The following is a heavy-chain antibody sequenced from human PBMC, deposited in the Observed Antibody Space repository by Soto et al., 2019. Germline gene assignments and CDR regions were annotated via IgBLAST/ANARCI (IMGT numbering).Heavy chain of an antibody. V-gene: IGHV1-2*02. CDR1: EYSFGDYY. CDR3: VRDAPSHQSIFDL. D-gene: IGHD2-2*01. Sequence: QVQLVQSGTEVKKPGASLKVSCQTSEYSFGDYYLHWVRQAPEQGLEWMGWINLNDGGTNSPRKFQGRLTMTRDKSITTVYMELRRLRSDDTAVYFCVRDAPSHQSIFDLWGPGTLVTVSS. J-gene: IGHJ4*02. CDR2: INLNDGGT.